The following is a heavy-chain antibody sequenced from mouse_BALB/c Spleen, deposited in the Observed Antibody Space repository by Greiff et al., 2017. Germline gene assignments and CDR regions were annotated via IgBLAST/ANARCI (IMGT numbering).Heavy chain of an antibody. V-gene: IGHV1-7*01. Sequence: VQRVESGAELAKPGASVKMSCKASGYTFTSYWMHWVKQRPGQGLEWIGYINPSTGYTEYNQKFKDKATLTADKSSSTAYMQLSSLTSEDSAVYYCVGYYGNYVYWGQGTTLTVSS. J-gene: IGHJ2*01. CDR1: GYTFTSYW. CDR2: INPSTGYT. D-gene: IGHD2-1*01. CDR3: VGYYGNYVY.